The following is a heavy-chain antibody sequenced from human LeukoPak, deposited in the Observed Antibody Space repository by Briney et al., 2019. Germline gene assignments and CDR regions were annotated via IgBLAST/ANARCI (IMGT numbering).Heavy chain of an antibody. D-gene: IGHD5-24*01. V-gene: IGHV4-59*01. J-gene: IGHJ3*02. CDR2: IYYSGST. CDR3: ARKPVGRWLQFGDAFDI. CDR1: GGAISSYY. Sequence: SETLSLTCTVSGGAISSYYWSWIRQPPGKGLEWIGYIYYSGSTNYNPSLKSRVTISVDTSKNQFSLKLSSVTAADTAVYYCARKPVGRWLQFGDAFDIWGQGTMVTVSS.